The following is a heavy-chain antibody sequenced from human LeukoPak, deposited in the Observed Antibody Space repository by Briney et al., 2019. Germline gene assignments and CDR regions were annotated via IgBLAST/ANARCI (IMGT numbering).Heavy chain of an antibody. CDR1: VFTFSSYS. Sequence: GGSLRLSCAASVFTFSSYSMNWVRQAPGKGLEWVSSISSSSSYIYYADSVKGRFTISRDNAKNSLHLQMNSLRAEDTAVYYCARSDCGYCSSTSCYCWFDPWGQGTLVTVSS. J-gene: IGHJ5*02. D-gene: IGHD2-2*01. CDR2: ISSSSSYI. V-gene: IGHV3-21*01. CDR3: ARSDCGYCSSTSCYCWFDP.